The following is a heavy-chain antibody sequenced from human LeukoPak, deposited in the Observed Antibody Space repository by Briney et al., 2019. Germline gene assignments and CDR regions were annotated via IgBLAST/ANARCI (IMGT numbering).Heavy chain of an antibody. CDR3: ARDEYSSSWYWFDP. CDR1: GFTFSSYW. V-gene: IGHV3-7*01. D-gene: IGHD6-13*01. CDR2: IKQDGSEK. Sequence: SGGSLRLSCAASGFTFSSYWMSWVRQAPGKGLEWVANIKQDGSEKYYVDSVKGRFTISRDNAKNSLYLQMNSLRAEDTAVYYCARDEYSSSWYWFDPWGQGTLVTVSS. J-gene: IGHJ5*02.